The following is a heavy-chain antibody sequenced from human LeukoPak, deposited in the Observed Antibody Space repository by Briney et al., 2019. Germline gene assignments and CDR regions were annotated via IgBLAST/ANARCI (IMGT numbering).Heavy chain of an antibody. CDR2: IYTSGST. Sequence: PSETLSLTCTVSGGSISSGSYYWSWIRQPAGKGLEWIGRIYTSGSTNYNPSLKSGVTISVDTSKNQFSLKLSSVTAADTAVYYCARDGGYWGQGTLVTVSS. CDR1: GGSISSGSYY. V-gene: IGHV4-61*02. CDR3: ARDGGY. D-gene: IGHD3-16*01. J-gene: IGHJ4*02.